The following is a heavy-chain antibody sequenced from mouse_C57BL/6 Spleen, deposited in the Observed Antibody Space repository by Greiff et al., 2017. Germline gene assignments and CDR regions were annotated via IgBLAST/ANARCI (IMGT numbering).Heavy chain of an antibody. V-gene: IGHV1-55*01. J-gene: IGHJ1*03. CDR1: GYTFTSYW. CDR3: ARGVDWYFGV. CDR2: IYPGSGST. Sequence: VQLQQAGAELVKPGASVKMSCKASGYTFTSYWITWVKQRPGQGLEWIGDIYPGSGSTNYNEKFKSKATLTVDTSSSTAYMQLSSLTSEDSAVYYCARGVDWYFGVWGTGTTVTVSS.